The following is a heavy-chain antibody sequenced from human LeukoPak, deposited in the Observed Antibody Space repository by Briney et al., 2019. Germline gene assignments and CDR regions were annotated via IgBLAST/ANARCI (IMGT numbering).Heavy chain of an antibody. CDR3: ARDRLSLGAFDI. CDR1: GGSISSGSYY. Sequence: SETLSLTCTVSGGSISSGSYYWSWIRQPAGKGLEWIGRIYTSGSTNYNPSLKSRVTISVDTSKNQFSLKLSSVTAADTAVYYCARDRLSLGAFDIWGQGTMVTVSS. D-gene: IGHD7-27*01. CDR2: IYTSGST. V-gene: IGHV4-61*02. J-gene: IGHJ3*02.